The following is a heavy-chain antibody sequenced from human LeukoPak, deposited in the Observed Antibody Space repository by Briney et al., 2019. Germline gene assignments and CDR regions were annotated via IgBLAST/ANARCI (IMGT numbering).Heavy chain of an antibody. D-gene: IGHD4-17*01. CDR3: ARHYGDYVYFDY. CDR1: GGSISSSNHY. Sequence: SETLSLTCSVSGGSISSSNHYWGWIRQPPGKGLEWIGSIYYSGSTYYNPSLQSRVTVSVDTSKNQFSLKLSSVTAADTAVYYCARHYGDYVYFDYWGQGTLVTVSS. V-gene: IGHV4-39*07. J-gene: IGHJ4*02. CDR2: IYYSGST.